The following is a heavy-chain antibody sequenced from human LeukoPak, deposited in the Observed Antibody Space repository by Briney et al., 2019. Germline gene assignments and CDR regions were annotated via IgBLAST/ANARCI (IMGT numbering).Heavy chain of an antibody. CDR2: ISSSSSYI. CDR3: ARKSAQGAFDI. CDR1: EFTFSNYS. J-gene: IGHJ3*02. V-gene: IGHV3-21*01. Sequence: GGSLRLSCAASEFTFSNYSMNWVRQAPGKGLEWVSSISSSSSYIYYADSVKGRFTISRDNAKNSLYLQMNSLRAEDTAVYYCARKSAQGAFDIWGQGTMVTVSS.